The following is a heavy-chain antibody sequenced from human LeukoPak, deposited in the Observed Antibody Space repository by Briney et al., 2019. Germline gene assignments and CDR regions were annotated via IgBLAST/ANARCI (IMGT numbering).Heavy chain of an antibody. J-gene: IGHJ4*02. V-gene: IGHV4-39*07. CDR1: GGSISSSSYY. CDR3: ARGKSKFDY. Sequence: SETLSLTCTVSGGSISSSSYYWGWIRQPPGKGLEWIGSIYYSGSTYYNPSLKSRVTISVDTSKNQFSLKLSSVTAADTAVYYCARGKSKFDYWGQGTLVTVSS. CDR2: IYYSGST.